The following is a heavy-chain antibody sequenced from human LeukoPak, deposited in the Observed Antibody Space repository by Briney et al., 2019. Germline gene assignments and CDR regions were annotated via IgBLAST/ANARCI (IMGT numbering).Heavy chain of an antibody. V-gene: IGHV1-3*01. CDR1: GYTFTNYA. D-gene: IGHD3-10*01. J-gene: IGHJ4*02. CDR2: INAGNGNT. Sequence: GASVKVSCKASGYTFTNYAMHWVRQAPGQRPEWMGWINAGNGNTEYSQKFQDRVTITRDISASTGYMELSRLTSEDTAVYYCARGSYYYGSGSFMGSDYWGQGTLVTVSS. CDR3: ARGSYYYGSGSFMGSDY.